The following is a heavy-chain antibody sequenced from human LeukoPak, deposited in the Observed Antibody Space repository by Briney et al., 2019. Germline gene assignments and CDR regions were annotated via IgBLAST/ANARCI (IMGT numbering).Heavy chain of an antibody. D-gene: IGHD3-22*01. V-gene: IGHV3-43*02. Sequence: PGGFLRLSCAASGFTFDDYAMHWVRQAPGKGLEWVSLISGDGGSTYYADSVKGRFTISRDNSKNSLYLQMNSLRTEDTALYYCAKVFPEPRDYYDSSGSSDYWGQGTLVTVSS. CDR3: AKVFPEPRDYYDSSGSSDY. CDR1: GFTFDDYA. CDR2: ISGDGGST. J-gene: IGHJ4*02.